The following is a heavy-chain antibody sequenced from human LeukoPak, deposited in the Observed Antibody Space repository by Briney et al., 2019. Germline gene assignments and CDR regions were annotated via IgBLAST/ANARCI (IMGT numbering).Heavy chain of an antibody. CDR2: IRYDESNK. CDR1: GFIFNTYG. Sequence: GGSLRLSCAASGFIFNTYGMHWVRQAPGKGLEWVAFIRYDESNKYYAESVEGRFTISRDDSKNTVYLQMKSLGPEDTAMYYCAKDSDYYGSGSYPDLFYIDFWGQGALVTVSS. J-gene: IGHJ4*02. D-gene: IGHD3-10*01. V-gene: IGHV3-30*02. CDR3: AKDSDYYGSGSYPDLFYIDF.